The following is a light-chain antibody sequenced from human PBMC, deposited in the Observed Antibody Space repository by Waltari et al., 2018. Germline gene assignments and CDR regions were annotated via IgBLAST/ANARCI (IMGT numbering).Light chain of an antibody. CDR3: QQYGGSPWT. V-gene: IGKV3-20*01. Sequence: EIVLTKSPGTLSLSPGERATLSCRASQTVNSKYLVWYQQKPAQAPRLLIYDASTRATGIPDRFSGSGSGTGFTLTISRLEPEDFAVYYCQQYGGSPWTFGQGTKVESK. CDR1: QTVNSKY. J-gene: IGKJ1*01. CDR2: DAS.